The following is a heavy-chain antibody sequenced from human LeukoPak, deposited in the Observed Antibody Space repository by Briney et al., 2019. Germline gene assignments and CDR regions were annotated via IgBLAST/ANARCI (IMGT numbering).Heavy chain of an antibody. Sequence: ASVKVSCKASGYTFTIYGINWVRQAPGEGLEWMGWISGYNGNTNYAQKLQGRVTMTTDTSTSTAYMDLRSLRSDDTAVYYCARVRNSGFRYVDSWGQGTLVTVSS. V-gene: IGHV1-18*01. CDR2: ISGYNGNT. CDR3: ARVRNSGFRYVDS. D-gene: IGHD5-12*01. J-gene: IGHJ4*02. CDR1: GYTFTIYG.